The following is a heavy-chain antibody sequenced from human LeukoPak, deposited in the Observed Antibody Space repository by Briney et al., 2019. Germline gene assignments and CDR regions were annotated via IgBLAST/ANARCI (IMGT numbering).Heavy chain of an antibody. Sequence: GASVKVSCKASGYTFTGYYMHWVRQAPGQGLEWIGWINPNSGGTNYAQKFQGRVTMTRDTSISTAYMELSRLRSDDTAVYYCARYRGSYNSGWFDYWGQGALVTVSS. CDR1: GYTFTGYY. V-gene: IGHV1-2*02. D-gene: IGHD6-19*01. CDR3: ARYRGSYNSGWFDY. CDR2: INPNSGGT. J-gene: IGHJ4*02.